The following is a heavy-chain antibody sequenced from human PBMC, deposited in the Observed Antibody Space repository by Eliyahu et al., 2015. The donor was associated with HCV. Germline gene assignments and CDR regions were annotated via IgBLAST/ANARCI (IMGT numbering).Heavy chain of an antibody. J-gene: IGHJ4*02. CDR2: IWYDGSNK. CDR3: ARDHATHQYYFDY. D-gene: IGHD1-26*01. Sequence: QVQLXESGGGVVQPGRSLXLXCXASGFTFSSYGMHWVRQAPGKGLEWVAVIWYDGSNKYYADSVKGRFTIXRDNSKNTLYLQMNSLRAEDTAVYYCARDHATHQYYFDYWGQGTLVTVSS. V-gene: IGHV3-33*01. CDR1: GFTFSSYG.